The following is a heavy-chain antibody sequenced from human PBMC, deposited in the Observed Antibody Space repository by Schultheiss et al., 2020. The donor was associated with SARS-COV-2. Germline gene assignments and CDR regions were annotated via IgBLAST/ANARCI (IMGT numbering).Heavy chain of an antibody. CDR1: GFTFSSYG. CDR2: ISYDGSNK. Sequence: GGSLRLSCAASGFTFSSYGMHWVRQAPGKGLEWVAVISYDGSNKYYADSVKGRFTISRDNSKNTLYLQMNSLRAEDTAVYYCASPRYGSGSYSAFDIWGQGTMVTVSS. J-gene: IGHJ3*02. V-gene: IGHV3-30*19. D-gene: IGHD3-10*01. CDR3: ASPRYGSGSYSAFDI.